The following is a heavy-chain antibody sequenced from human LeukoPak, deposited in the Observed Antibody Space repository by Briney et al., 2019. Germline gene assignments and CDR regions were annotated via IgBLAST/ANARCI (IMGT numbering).Heavy chain of an antibody. V-gene: IGHV3-30*18. J-gene: IGHJ2*01. Sequence: PGRSLSLSCKASGFTLSSFGMHWVRQAPGKGLEWVAVISDDGSNTYYADSVKGRFTISRDNSKNTLYLQLNSLRAEDTAVYYCAKDADTATIIYWYFDLWGRGTLVTVSS. CDR2: ISDDGSNT. CDR3: AKDADTATIIYWYFDL. D-gene: IGHD5-18*01. CDR1: GFTLSSFG.